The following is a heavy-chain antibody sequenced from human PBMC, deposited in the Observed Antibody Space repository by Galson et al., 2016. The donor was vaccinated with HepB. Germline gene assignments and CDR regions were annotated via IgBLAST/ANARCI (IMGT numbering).Heavy chain of an antibody. J-gene: IGHJ3*02. D-gene: IGHD3-10*01. CDR3: ASKVARVSIGVFDI. CDR2: IYTGGST. CDR1: GFFVSTNY. Sequence: SLRLSCAASGFFVSTNYMTWVRQAPGKGLEWVSLIYTGGSTWYADSVKGRFTISRDNAKNTLYMEMNTLRVDDTAVYYCASKVARVSIGVFDIWGQGTMVTVSS. V-gene: IGHV3-53*01.